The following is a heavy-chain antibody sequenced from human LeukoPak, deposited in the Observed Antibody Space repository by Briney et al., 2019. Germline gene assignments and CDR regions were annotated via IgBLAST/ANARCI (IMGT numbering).Heavy chain of an antibody. D-gene: IGHD3-22*01. J-gene: IGHJ4*02. Sequence: SETLSLTCTVSGGSISSYYWSWIRQPPGKGLECIGYIYYSGSTNYNPSLKSRVTISVDTSKNQFSLKMSSVTAADTAVYYCARRVMNYDSSGYYFDYWGQGTLVTVSS. CDR1: GGSISSYY. CDR3: ARRVMNYDSSGYYFDY. V-gene: IGHV4-59*08. CDR2: IYYSGST.